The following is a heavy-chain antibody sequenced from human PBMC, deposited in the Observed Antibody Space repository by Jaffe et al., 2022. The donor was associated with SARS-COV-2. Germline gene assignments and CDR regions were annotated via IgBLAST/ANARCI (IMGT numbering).Heavy chain of an antibody. CDR3: ASPIPPCRGGDCYSLNY. D-gene: IGHD2-21*02. V-gene: IGHV3-53*01. J-gene: IGHJ4*02. CDR2: IYSGGST. CDR1: GFTVSSNY. Sequence: EVQLVESGGGLIQPGGSLRLSCAASGFTVSSNYMSWVRQAPGKGLEWVSVIYSGGSTYYADSVKGRFTISRDNSKNTLYLQMNSLRAEDTAVYYCASPIPPCRGGDCYSLNYWGQGTLVTVSS.